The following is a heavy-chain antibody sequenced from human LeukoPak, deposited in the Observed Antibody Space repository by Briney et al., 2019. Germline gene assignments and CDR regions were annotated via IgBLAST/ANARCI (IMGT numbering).Heavy chain of an antibody. J-gene: IGHJ6*02. Sequence: TSETLSLTCTVSGGSISSYYWSWIRQPAGKGLEWIGRIYTSGSTNYNPSLKSRVTMSVDTSKNQFSLKLSSVTAADTAVYYCAREWDIVVVPAADYYYYYGMDVWGQGTTVTVSS. CDR2: IYTSGST. D-gene: IGHD2-2*01. V-gene: IGHV4-4*07. CDR1: GGSISSYY. CDR3: AREWDIVVVPAADYYYYYGMDV.